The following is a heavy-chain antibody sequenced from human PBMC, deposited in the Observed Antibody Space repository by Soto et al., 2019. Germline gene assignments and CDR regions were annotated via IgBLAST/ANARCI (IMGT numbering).Heavy chain of an antibody. CDR3: ARHDYDSGSYVRY. CDR2: IYHSGTT. J-gene: IGHJ4*02. D-gene: IGHD3-10*01. V-gene: IGHV4-39*01. CDR1: GGSISSTSYY. Sequence: QLQLQESGPGLVKPSETLSLTCTVSGGSISSTSYYWGWIRQPPGKGLEWIGNIYHSGTTYYNPSLTSRVTISVDTSKNQFSLKLTSVTAADTGVYYCARHDYDSGSYVRYWGQGTLVTVSS.